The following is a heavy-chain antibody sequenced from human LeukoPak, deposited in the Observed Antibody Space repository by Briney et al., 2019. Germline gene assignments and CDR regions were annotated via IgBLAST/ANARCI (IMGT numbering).Heavy chain of an antibody. J-gene: IGHJ4*02. CDR3: ARDNRVGAID. D-gene: IGHD1-26*01. CDR2: INSDGSST. Sequence: GRSLRLSCAASGFTLTTFGMHWVRQAPGKGLVWVSRINSDGSSTSYADSVKGRFTISRDNAKNTLYLQMNSLRAEDTAVYYCARDNRVGAIDWGQGTLVTVSS. CDR1: GFTLTTFG. V-gene: IGHV3-74*01.